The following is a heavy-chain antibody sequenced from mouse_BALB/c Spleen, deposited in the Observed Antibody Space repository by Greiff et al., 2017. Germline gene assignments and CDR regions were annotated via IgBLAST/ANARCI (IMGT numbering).Heavy chain of an antibody. V-gene: IGHV1-5*01. D-gene: IGHD2-4*01. CDR3: SLYDYGPWFAY. J-gene: IGHJ3*01. Sequence: EVQLQQSGTVLARPGASVKMSCKASGYSFTSYWMHWVKQRPGQGLEWIGAIYPGNSDTSYNQKFKGKAKLTAVTSASTAYMELSSLTNEDSAVYYCSLYDYGPWFAYWGQGTLVTVSA. CDR2: IYPGNSDT. CDR1: GYSFTSYW.